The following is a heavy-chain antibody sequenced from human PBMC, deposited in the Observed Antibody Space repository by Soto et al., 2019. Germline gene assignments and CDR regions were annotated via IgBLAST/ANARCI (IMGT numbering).Heavy chain of an antibody. V-gene: IGHV3-21*01. J-gene: IGHJ3*02. CDR3: AREDMIVVAADVFDI. CDR2: ISSSSSYI. CDR1: GFTFSSYS. Sequence: GGCLRLSCVVSGFTFSSYSMNWVRQAPGKGLEWVSSISSSSSYIYYADSVKGRFTISRDNAKNSLYLQMNSLRAEDTAVYYCAREDMIVVAADVFDIWGQGTMVTVSS. D-gene: IGHD3-22*01.